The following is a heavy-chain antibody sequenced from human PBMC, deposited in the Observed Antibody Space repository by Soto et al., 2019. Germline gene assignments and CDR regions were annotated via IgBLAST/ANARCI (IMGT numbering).Heavy chain of an antibody. V-gene: IGHV3-23*04. CDR3: ANPYYDILTGSEPRYYYYGMDV. J-gene: IGHJ6*02. CDR1: GGTFSSYA. Sequence: VQLVQSGAEVKKPGSSVKVSCKASGGTFSSYAMSWVRQAPGKGLEWVSAISGSGGSTYYADSVKGRFTISRDNSKNTLYLQMNSLRAEDTAVYYCANPYYDILTGSEPRYYYYGMDVWGQGTTVTVSS. D-gene: IGHD3-9*01. CDR2: ISGSGGST.